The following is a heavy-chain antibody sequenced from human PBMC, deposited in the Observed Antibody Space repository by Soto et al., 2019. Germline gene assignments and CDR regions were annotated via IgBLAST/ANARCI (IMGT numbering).Heavy chain of an antibody. CDR3: ARGLDQSLTIFRD. CDR2: ISSSTYI. D-gene: IGHD3-9*01. J-gene: IGHJ4*01. Sequence: PGGSLRLSSAASVFTLSSYTMNWVRQAPGKGLEWVSSISSSTYIYYADSVKGRFTTSRDNAKNSLYLQMNSLRAEDTAVYYCARGLDQSLTIFRDWGYVSLVSVCS. V-gene: IGHV3-21*01. CDR1: VFTLSSYT.